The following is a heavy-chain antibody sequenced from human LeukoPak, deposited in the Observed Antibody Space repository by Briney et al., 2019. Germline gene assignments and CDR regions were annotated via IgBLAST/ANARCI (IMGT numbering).Heavy chain of an antibody. Sequence: PGESLKISCKGSGYRFTNYWIVWVRQMPGKGLEWMGVIYVGDSDTRYSPSFQGQITISADKSISTAYLQWSSLKASDTAMYYCARRLDADSSGYYFGSYWFDPWGQGTLVTVSS. V-gene: IGHV5-51*01. D-gene: IGHD3-22*01. CDR1: GYRFTNYW. CDR3: ARRLDADSSGYYFGSYWFDP. J-gene: IGHJ5*02. CDR2: IYVGDSDT.